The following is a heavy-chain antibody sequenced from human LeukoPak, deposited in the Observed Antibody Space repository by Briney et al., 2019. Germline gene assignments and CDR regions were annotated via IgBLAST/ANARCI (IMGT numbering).Heavy chain of an antibody. CDR1: GYTFTSYD. CDR2: MNPNSGNT. V-gene: IGHV1-8*01. CDR3: ARGRRVRGPRGGFDY. Sequence: ASVKVSCKASGYTFTSYDINWVRQATGQGLEWMGWMNPNSGNTGYAQKFQGRATTTRNTSISTAYMELSSLRSEDTAVYYCARGRRVRGPRGGFDYWGQGALVTVSS. J-gene: IGHJ4*02. D-gene: IGHD3-10*01.